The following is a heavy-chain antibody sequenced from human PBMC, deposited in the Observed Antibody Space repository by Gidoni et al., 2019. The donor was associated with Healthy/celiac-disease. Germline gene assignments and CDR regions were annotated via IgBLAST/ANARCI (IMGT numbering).Heavy chain of an antibody. CDR2: ISYDGSNK. Sequence: QVQLVESGGGVVQPGRSLRLSCAASGFTFSRYAMHWVRQAPGKGLEWVAVISYDGSNKYYADSVKGRFTISRDNSKNTLYLQMNSLRAEDTAVYYCARDYDSRDPKGYYGMDVWGQGTTVTVSS. V-gene: IGHV3-30*01. J-gene: IGHJ6*02. D-gene: IGHD3-22*01. CDR1: GFTFSRYA. CDR3: ARDYDSRDPKGYYGMDV.